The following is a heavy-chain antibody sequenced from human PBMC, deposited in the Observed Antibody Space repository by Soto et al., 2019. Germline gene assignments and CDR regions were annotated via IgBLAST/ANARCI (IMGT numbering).Heavy chain of an antibody. CDR2: IYYSGST. CDR1: GVSISSGGYY. V-gene: IGHV4-31*03. CDR3: ARDLCSSTSCYVDC. D-gene: IGHD2-2*01. J-gene: IGHJ4*01. Sequence: SETLSLTCTVSGVSISSGGYYWSWLRQHPGKGLEWIGYIYYSGSTYYNPSLKSRVTISVDTSKNQFSLKLSSVTAADTAVYYCARDLCSSTSCYVDCWGHGTLVTVSS.